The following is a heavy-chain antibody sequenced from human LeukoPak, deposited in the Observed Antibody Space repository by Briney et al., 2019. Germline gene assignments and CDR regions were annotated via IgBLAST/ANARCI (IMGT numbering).Heavy chain of an antibody. Sequence: GGSLRLSCAASGFTFSSYAMHWVRQAPGKGLGWVAVISYDGSNKYYADSVKGRFTISRDNSKNTLYLQMNSLRAEDTAVYYCAREVLLWFGEFDYWGQGTLVTVSS. CDR1: GFTFSSYA. CDR3: AREVLLWFGEFDY. J-gene: IGHJ4*02. V-gene: IGHV3-30-3*01. D-gene: IGHD3-10*01. CDR2: ISYDGSNK.